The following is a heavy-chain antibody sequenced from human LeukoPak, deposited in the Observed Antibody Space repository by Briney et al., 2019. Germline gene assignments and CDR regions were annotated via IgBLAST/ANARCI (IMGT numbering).Heavy chain of an antibody. J-gene: IGHJ4*02. CDR2: INDSGSP. CDR1: GGSFNGYH. V-gene: IGHV4-34*01. CDR3: ARGPHQHWPLGQF. Sequence: SETLSLTCEVNGGSFNGYHWTWIRQSPGKGLEWIGEINDSGSPIYSPSLRSRLTISVDTSKNQFSVTLTSVTVADTAVYYCARGPHQHWPLGQFWGQGSLVSVSS. D-gene: IGHD2-2*01.